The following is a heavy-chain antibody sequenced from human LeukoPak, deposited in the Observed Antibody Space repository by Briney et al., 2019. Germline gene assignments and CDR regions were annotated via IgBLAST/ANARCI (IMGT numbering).Heavy chain of an antibody. Sequence: ASVKVSCKASGYTFTSYGISWVRQAPGQGLEWMGWISAYNGNTNYAQKLQGRVTMTRNTSISTAYMELSSLRSEDTAVYYCAREGIAVNYYYYMDVWGKGTTVTISS. CDR1: GYTFTSYG. CDR3: AREGIAVNYYYYMDV. V-gene: IGHV1-18*01. J-gene: IGHJ6*03. D-gene: IGHD6-19*01. CDR2: ISAYNGNT.